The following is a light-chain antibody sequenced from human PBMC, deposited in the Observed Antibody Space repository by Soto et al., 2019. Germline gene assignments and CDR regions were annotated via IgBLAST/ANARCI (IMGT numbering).Light chain of an antibody. Sequence: QSALTQPASVSESPGRSITFSCTGTSSDIGGYNYVSWYQQHPGKAPKLMIYDVSNRPSGISSRFSGSKSGNTASLTISGLQAEDEADYYCCSYRSSSTLVFGGGTQLTVL. CDR2: DVS. V-gene: IGLV2-14*01. CDR3: CSYRSSSTLV. CDR1: SSDIGGYNY. J-gene: IGLJ3*02.